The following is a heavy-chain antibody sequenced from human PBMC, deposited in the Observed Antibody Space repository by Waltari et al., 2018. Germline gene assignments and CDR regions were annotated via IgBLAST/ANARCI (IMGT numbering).Heavy chain of an antibody. V-gene: IGHV1-69*01. CDR2: IIPIFGTA. Sequence: QVQLVQSGAEVKKPGSSVKVSCKASGGTFSSYAISWVLPVPGHGLEWMGGIIPIFGTANYAQKFRGRVTITADESTSTAYMELSSRRSEDTAGYYCATPHGYSSSWYPGSDYYYYGMDVWGQGTTVTVSS. D-gene: IGHD6-13*01. J-gene: IGHJ6*02. CDR1: GGTFSSYA. CDR3: ATPHGYSSSWYPGSDYYYYGMDV.